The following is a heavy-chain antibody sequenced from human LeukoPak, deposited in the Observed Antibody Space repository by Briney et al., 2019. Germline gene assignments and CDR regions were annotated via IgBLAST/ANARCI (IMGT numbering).Heavy chain of an antibody. CDR3: AKDPYYYDSSGYYIDY. CDR2: ISSTSTFI. J-gene: IGHJ4*02. V-gene: IGHV3-21*01. CDR1: GFTFSRYS. Sequence: GGSLRLSCAASGFTFSRYSMNWVRQAPGKGLEWVASISSTSTFIYSADSVKGRFTISRDNSKNTLYLQMNSLRAEDTAVYYCAKDPYYYDSSGYYIDYWGQGTLVTVSS. D-gene: IGHD3-22*01.